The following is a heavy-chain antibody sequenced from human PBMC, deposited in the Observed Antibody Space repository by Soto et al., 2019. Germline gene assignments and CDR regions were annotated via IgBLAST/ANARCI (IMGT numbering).Heavy chain of an antibody. Sequence: SETLSLTCAVSGGSISSSNWWSWVRQPPGKGLEWIGEIYHSGSTNYNPSLKSRVTISVDKSKNQFSLKLSSVTAADTAVYYCARAFSTRGPTVTNVAANWFDPWGQGTLVTVSS. J-gene: IGHJ5*02. D-gene: IGHD4-17*01. CDR1: GGSISSSNW. V-gene: IGHV4-4*02. CDR2: IYHSGST. CDR3: ARAFSTRGPTVTNVAANWFDP.